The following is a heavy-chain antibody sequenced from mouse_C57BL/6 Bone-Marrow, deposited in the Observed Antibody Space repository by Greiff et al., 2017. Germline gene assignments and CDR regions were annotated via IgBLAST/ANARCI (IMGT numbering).Heavy chain of an antibody. CDR1: GYTFPSYG. Sequence: VKLMESGAELARPGASVKLSCKASGYTFPSYGISWVKQRTGQGLEWIGEIYPRSGNTYYKEKFKGKATLTADKSSSTAYMELRSLTSEDSAVYFCARNRAGSSYWYFDVWGTGTTVTVSS. CDR2: IYPRSGNT. V-gene: IGHV1-81*01. D-gene: IGHD1-1*01. J-gene: IGHJ1*03. CDR3: ARNRAGSSYWYFDV.